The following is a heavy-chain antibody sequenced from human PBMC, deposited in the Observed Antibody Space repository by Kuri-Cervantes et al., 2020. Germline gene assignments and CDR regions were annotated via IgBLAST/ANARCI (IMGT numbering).Heavy chain of an antibody. V-gene: IGHV4-39*07. CDR3: ARRLMGSSPKIDY. J-gene: IGHJ4*02. D-gene: IGHD1-26*01. Sequence: GSLRLSCTVSGGSISSSSYYWGWIRQPPGKGLEWIGTIYYTGSTYYNPSLKSQVTISVDTSKNQFSLKLSSVTAADTAVYYCARRLMGSSPKIDYWGQGTLVTVSS. CDR2: IYYTGST. CDR1: GGSISSSSYY.